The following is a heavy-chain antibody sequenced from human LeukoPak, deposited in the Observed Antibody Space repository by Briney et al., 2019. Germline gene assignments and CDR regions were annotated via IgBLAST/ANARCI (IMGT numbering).Heavy chain of an antibody. J-gene: IGHJ4*02. CDR3: VRQSQIYDF. CDR2: IYYSGST. D-gene: IGHD2/OR15-2a*01. CDR1: GGSISSYY. V-gene: IGHV4-59*08. Sequence: SETLSLTCTVSGGSISSYYWSWIRQPPGKGLEWIGYIYYSGSTNYNPSLKSRVTISVDRSKNQISLKLSSVTAADTAVYYCVRQSQIYDFWGQGTLVTVSS.